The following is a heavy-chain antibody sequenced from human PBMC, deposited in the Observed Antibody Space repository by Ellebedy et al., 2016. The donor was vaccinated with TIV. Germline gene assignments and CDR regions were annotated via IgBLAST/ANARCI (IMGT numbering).Heavy chain of an antibody. V-gene: IGHV3-7*01. D-gene: IGHD3-9*01. J-gene: IGHJ4*02. CDR3: TREQYYDVLTGYYPYGD. CDR2: IKKDGSQK. CDR1: GFTFSSDW. Sequence: GESLKISCAASGFTFSSDWMNWVRQAPGKGLEWVATIKKDGSQKYYVDSVKGRFTISRDNAKKSLYLQMNSLRVEDTAVYYCTREQYYDVLTGYYPYGDWGQGTLVTVSS.